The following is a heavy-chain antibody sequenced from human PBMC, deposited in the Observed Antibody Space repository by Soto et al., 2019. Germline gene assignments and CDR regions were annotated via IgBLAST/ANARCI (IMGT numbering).Heavy chain of an antibody. CDR2: INNGGST. D-gene: IGHD3-10*01. Sequence: QMQLQQWGAGLLKPSETLSLTCAVYGESFNGYYWSWIRQPPGRGLEWIGEINNGGSTNYNPSLKSRVTMSVDTSKNQFSLKLSSVTAADTAVYFCARGVVRRVIIQYTSFFDYWGQGTLVSASS. CDR3: ARGVVRRVIIQYTSFFDY. CDR1: GESFNGYY. J-gene: IGHJ4*02. V-gene: IGHV4-34*01.